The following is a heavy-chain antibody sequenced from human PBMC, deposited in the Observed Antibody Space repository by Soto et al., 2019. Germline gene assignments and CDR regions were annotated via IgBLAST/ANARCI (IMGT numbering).Heavy chain of an antibody. V-gene: IGHV1-46*01. CDR3: ARSAPHDY. J-gene: IGHJ4*02. Sequence: QVQLMQSGAEVKKPGASVRVSCKASGYTFTNYYVHWVRQAHRQGLEWMGFINTNGGSTTYAQKFQGRFTVTTDTSTRTVSMQLSSLRSAHTAVFSCARSAPHDYWGQGTLVTVSS. CDR2: INTNGGST. CDR1: GYTFTNYY.